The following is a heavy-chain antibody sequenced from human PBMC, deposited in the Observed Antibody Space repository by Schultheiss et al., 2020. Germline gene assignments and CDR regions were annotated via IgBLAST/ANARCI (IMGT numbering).Heavy chain of an antibody. CDR3: ARAIVGTTYLNY. D-gene: IGHD1-26*01. CDR2: IYYSGST. CDR1: GYYISSGHY. V-gene: IGHV4-30-4*02. J-gene: IGHJ4*02. Sequence: SETLSLTCTVSGYYISSGHYWSWIRQPPGKGLEWIGYIYYSGSTYYNPSLKSRVTISVDTSKNQFSLKMSSVTAADTAVYYCARAIVGTTYLNYWGQGTLVTVSS.